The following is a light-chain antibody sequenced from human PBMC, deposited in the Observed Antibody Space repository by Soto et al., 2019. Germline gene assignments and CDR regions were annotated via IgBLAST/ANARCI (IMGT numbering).Light chain of an antibody. CDR1: IGHNNYA. J-gene: IGLJ2*01. CDR2: LNSDGSH. Sequence: QSVLTQSPSASASLGASVKLTCTLRIGHNNYAIAWHQQQPEKGPRYLMKLNSDGSHSKGDGIPDRFSGSSSGAERHLTISSLQSEHEADYYCQTWGTAIHDVVFGGGPKLTVL. CDR3: QTWGTAIHDVV. V-gene: IGLV4-69*01.